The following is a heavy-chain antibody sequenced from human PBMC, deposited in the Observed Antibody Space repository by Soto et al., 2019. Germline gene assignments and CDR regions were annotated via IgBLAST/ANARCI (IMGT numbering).Heavy chain of an antibody. CDR3: ARWVYCGGDCYPVGMDV. D-gene: IGHD2-21*02. J-gene: IGHJ6*02. CDR1: GFTFSSYW. V-gene: IGHV3-7*04. CDR2: IKQDGSEK. Sequence: GGSLRLSCAASGFTFSSYWMSWVRQAPGKGLEWVANIKQDGSEKYYVDSVKGRFTISRDNAKNSLYLQMNSLRAEDTAVYYCARWVYCGGDCYPVGMDVWGQGTTVTVSS.